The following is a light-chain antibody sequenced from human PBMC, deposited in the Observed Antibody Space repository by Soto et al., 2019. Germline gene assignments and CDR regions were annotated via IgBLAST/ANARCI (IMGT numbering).Light chain of an antibody. CDR1: QSVSSY. Sequence: EIVLTQSPAILSLSPGERATLSCRASQSVSSYLAWYQQKPGQAPRLLIYDASNRATGIPARFSGSGSGTDVTLTISCLEPEDFAVYYCQQRSNWPSYTFGQGTKLEIK. J-gene: IGKJ2*01. V-gene: IGKV3-11*01. CDR3: QQRSNWPSYT. CDR2: DAS.